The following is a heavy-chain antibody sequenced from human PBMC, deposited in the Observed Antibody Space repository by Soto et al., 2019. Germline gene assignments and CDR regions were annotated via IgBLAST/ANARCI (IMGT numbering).Heavy chain of an antibody. D-gene: IGHD2-15*01. CDR3: AKRGFCSGGSCYSFHFDS. V-gene: IGHV3-30*18. J-gene: IGHJ4*02. CDR2: ISYDGSKI. CDR1: GFTFSSHG. Sequence: ESGGGVVQPGRSLRLSCAASGFTFSSHGMHWVRQAPGKGLEWVALISYDGSKINYADSVKGRFTISRDNSKNTLYLQMNSLRAEDTAVYYCAKRGFCSGGSCYSFHFDSWGQGTLVTVSS.